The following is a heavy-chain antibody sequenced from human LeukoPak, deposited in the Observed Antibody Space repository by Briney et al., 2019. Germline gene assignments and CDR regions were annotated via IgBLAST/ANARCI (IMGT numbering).Heavy chain of an antibody. V-gene: IGHV3-7*01. Sequence: GSLRLSCAASGFSFRTYWMSWVRQAPGKGLEWVAHIKQDGSEKHYVDSVKDRFTISRDNAERSLYLQMNSLRVEDTAVYYCARDFYDSSGDDAFDIWGLGTMVTVSS. CDR2: IKQDGSEK. CDR3: ARDFYDSSGDDAFDI. D-gene: IGHD3-22*01. J-gene: IGHJ3*02. CDR1: GFSFRTYW.